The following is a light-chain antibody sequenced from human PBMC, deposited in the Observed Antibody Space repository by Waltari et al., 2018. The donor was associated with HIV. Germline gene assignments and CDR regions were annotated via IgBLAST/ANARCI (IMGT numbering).Light chain of an antibody. V-gene: IGLV2-14*03. J-gene: IGLJ1*01. Sequence: QSALTQPASVSGSPGQSITISCTGTSSDVGGYNSFSWSQQHPGKAPKLMIYDVSNRPSVVSNRFSGSKSGNTASLTISGLQAEDEADYYCSSYTSSSTLYVFGTGTKVTVL. CDR3: SSYTSSSTLYV. CDR1: SSDVGGYNS. CDR2: DVS.